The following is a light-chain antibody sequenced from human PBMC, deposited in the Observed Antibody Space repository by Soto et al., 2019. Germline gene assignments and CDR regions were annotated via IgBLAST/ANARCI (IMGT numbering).Light chain of an antibody. CDR3: QQDGSSRT. CDR1: QSVSSRY. J-gene: IGKJ2*02. CDR2: GAV. Sequence: EIVLTQSPGTLSLSPGEGATLSCRASQSVSSRYLAWYQQQPGQAPRLLIDGAVSRATGSPDRFTGSGSGTDFTLTISRLEPEDFAVYFCQQDGSSRTFGQGTKVEIK. V-gene: IGKV3-20*01.